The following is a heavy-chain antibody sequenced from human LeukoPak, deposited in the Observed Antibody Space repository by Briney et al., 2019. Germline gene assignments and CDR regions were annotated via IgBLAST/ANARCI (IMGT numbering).Heavy chain of an antibody. V-gene: IGHV4-31*03. J-gene: IGHJ6*03. CDR2: IYYSGST. D-gene: IGHD4-11*01. Sequence: PSQTLSLTCTVSSGSITGGGYYWNWIRQHPGKGLEWIGYIYYSGSTFYNPSLKSRVTMSVDTSKNQFSLKLSSVTAADTAVYYCARAPKGMTTVRYYYYYYMDVWGKGTTVTVSS. CDR1: SGSITGGGYY. CDR3: ARAPKGMTTVRYYYYYYMDV.